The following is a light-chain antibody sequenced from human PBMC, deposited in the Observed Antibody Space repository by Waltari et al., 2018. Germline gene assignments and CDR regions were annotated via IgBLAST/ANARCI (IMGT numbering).Light chain of an antibody. V-gene: IGLV2-14*01. J-gene: IGLJ2*01. Sequence: QSALTQPASGSGSPGQSITISCTGTSSDVGGYNYGSWYQQHPGKAPKLMIYEVSNRPSGVSNRFSGSKPGNTASLTISGLQAEDEADYYCSSYTSSSTPHVVFGGGTQLTVL. CDR1: SSDVGGYNY. CDR2: EVS. CDR3: SSYTSSSTPHVV.